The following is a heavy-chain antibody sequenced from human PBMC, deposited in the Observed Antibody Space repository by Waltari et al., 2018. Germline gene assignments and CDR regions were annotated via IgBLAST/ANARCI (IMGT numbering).Heavy chain of an antibody. D-gene: IGHD2-21*02. J-gene: IGHJ3*02. V-gene: IGHV3-23*01. CDR3: ARPRAVTGPHGFDI. Sequence: VQLQESGPGLVKPSETLSLTCAVAGYPISSGYYWGWTRQPPGKGLEWVSSIGGSGRDTYYPDSAKGRFTISRDNSKNTLYLQMNSLRAEDTAIYYCARPRAVTGPHGFDIWGQGTTVTVSS. CDR1: GYPISSGYY. CDR2: IGGSGRDT.